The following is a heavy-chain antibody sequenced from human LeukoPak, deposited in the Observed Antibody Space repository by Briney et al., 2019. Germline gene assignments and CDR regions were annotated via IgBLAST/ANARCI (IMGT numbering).Heavy chain of an antibody. V-gene: IGHV1-2*02. Sequence: ASVKVSCKASGYTFTGYYMHWVRQAPGQGLEWMGWINPNSGGTNYAQKFQGRVTMTRDTSISTAYMELSRLRSDDTAVYYCAREMGTMVRGVPPSFDYWGQGTLVTVSS. CDR3: AREMGTMVRGVPPSFDY. D-gene: IGHD3-10*01. J-gene: IGHJ4*02. CDR1: GYTFTGYY. CDR2: INPNSGGT.